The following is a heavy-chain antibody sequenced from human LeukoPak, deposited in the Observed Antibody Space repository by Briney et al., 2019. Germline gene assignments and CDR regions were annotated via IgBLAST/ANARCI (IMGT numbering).Heavy chain of an antibody. CDR1: GRPFSSYA. Sequence: GGSLRLSCAASGRPFSSYAMTLVRQAPGSGLEWVSAISGSGGSTYYADSVKGQFTISRDNSKNTLYLQMNSLRAEDTAVYYCAKVRAPLSGNSYHFDYWGQGTLVTVSS. V-gene: IGHV3-23*01. CDR3: AKVRAPLSGNSYHFDY. CDR2: ISGSGGST. D-gene: IGHD1-26*01. J-gene: IGHJ4*02.